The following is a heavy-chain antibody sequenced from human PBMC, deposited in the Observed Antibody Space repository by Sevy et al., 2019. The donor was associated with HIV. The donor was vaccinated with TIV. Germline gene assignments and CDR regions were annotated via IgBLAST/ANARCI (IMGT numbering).Heavy chain of an antibody. CDR1: GGSFNTYQ. Sequence: SETLSLTCAVYGGSFNTYQWSWIRQPPGKGLEWIGEINHSGATNYSPSLKSRLTISADKSNNQFSLRLSSVTAADTAVYYCAKSYDYLWGSYRQGWFDPWGQGTLVTVSS. V-gene: IGHV4-34*01. CDR3: AKSYDYLWGSYRQGWFDP. D-gene: IGHD3-16*02. J-gene: IGHJ5*02. CDR2: INHSGAT.